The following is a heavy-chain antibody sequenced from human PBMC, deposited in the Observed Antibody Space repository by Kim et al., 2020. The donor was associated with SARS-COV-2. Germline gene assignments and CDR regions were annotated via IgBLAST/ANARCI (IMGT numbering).Heavy chain of an antibody. CDR2: ISSSSSYI. J-gene: IGHJ6*02. Sequence: GGSLRLSCAASGFTFSSYSMNWVRQAPGKGLEWVSSISSSSSYIYYADSVKGRFTISRDNAKNSLYLQMNSLRAEDTAVYYCARDSMDPFVVVPADLNPYYYYYGMDVWGQGTTVTVSS. V-gene: IGHV3-21*01. CDR3: ARDSMDPFVVVPADLNPYYYYYGMDV. CDR1: GFTFSSYS. D-gene: IGHD2-2*01.